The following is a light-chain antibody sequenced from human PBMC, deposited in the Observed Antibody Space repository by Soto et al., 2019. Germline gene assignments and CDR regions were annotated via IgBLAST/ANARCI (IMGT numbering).Light chain of an antibody. CDR1: SSDVGGYNY. CDR2: DVT. J-gene: IGLJ2*01. CDR3: SSYTSSSTLV. V-gene: IGLV2-14*03. Sequence: QSALTQPASVSGSPGQSITISCTGTSSDVGGYNYVSWYQHHPGKAPKLMIYDVTNRPSGVSDRFSGSKSGNTASLTISGLQAEDEADYYCSSYTSSSTLVFGGGTQLTVL.